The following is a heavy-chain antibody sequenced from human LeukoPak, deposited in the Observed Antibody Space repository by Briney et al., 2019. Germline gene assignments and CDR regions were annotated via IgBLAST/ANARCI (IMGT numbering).Heavy chain of an antibody. CDR2: INHSGST. D-gene: IGHD3-16*01. CDR1: GGSFSGYY. CDR3: ARRPLGGIDY. Sequence: SETLSLTCAVYGGSFSGYYWSWIRQPPGKGLEWIGEINHSGSTNYNPSLKSRVTMSIDTSKNQISLKVISVTAADTAVYYCARRPLGGIDYWGQGTLVTVSS. V-gene: IGHV4-34*01. J-gene: IGHJ4*02.